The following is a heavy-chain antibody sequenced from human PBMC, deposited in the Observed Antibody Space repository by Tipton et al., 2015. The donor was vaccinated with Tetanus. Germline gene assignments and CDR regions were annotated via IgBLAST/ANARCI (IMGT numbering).Heavy chain of an antibody. V-gene: IGHV4-39*01. J-gene: IGHJ4*02. CDR1: GGSISGSSYY. D-gene: IGHD3-10*01. Sequence: TLSLTCAVSGGSISGSSYYWSWIRQPPGKALEWIGSIYYSGSTFYHPSLQSRVTIPVDTSMNQFSLRLSSVTAADTAVYFCARHPPPYYYGSGSYLDYWGQGTPVTVSS. CDR2: IYYSGST. CDR3: ARHPPPYYYGSGSYLDY.